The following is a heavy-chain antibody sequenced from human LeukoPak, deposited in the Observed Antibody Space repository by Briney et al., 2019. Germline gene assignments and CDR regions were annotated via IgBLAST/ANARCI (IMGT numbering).Heavy chain of an antibody. J-gene: IGHJ6*02. V-gene: IGHV3-11*03. Sequence: NPGGSLRLSCAASGFTFSDYYMSWIRQAPGKGLEWVSYISSSSSYTNYAESLKGRFTISRDNAKNSLYLQMNSLRAEDTAVYYCARRQVVGGNYYGIDVWGQGTTVTVSS. CDR1: GFTFSDYY. CDR3: ARRQVVGGNYYGIDV. D-gene: IGHD2-15*01. CDR2: ISSSSSYT.